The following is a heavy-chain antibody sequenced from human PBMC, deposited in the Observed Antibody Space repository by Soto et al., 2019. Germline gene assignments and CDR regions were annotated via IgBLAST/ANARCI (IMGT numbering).Heavy chain of an antibody. Sequence: EVQLVESGGGLVQPGRSLRLSCAASGFTFDDYAMHWVRQAPGKGLEWVSGISWNSGSIGYADSVKGRFTISRDNAKNSLYLQMNSLRAEDTALYYCAKDILVGDYGDSSFDPWGQGTLVTVSS. CDR2: ISWNSGSI. CDR3: AKDILVGDYGDSSFDP. CDR1: GFTFDDYA. D-gene: IGHD4-17*01. V-gene: IGHV3-9*01. J-gene: IGHJ5*02.